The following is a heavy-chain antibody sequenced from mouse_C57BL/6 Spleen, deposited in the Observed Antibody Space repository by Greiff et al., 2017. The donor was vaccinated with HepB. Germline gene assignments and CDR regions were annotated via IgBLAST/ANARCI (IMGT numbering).Heavy chain of an antibody. V-gene: IGHV5-9-1*02. D-gene: IGHD2-1*01. CDR3: TRECHYYYGNPMDY. CDR1: GFTFSSYA. J-gene: IGHJ4*01. CDR2: ISSGGDYI. Sequence: EVMLVESGEGLVKPGGSLKLSCAASGFTFSSYAMSWVRQTPEKRLEWVAYISSGGDYIYYADTVKGRFTISRDNARNTLYLQMSSLKSEDTAMYYCTRECHYYYGNPMDYWGQGTSVTVSS.